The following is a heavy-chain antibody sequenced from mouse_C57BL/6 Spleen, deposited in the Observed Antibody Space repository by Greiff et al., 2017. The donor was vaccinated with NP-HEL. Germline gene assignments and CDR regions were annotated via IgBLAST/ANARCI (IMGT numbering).Heavy chain of an antibody. V-gene: IGHV5-17*01. Sequence: EVQLVESGGGLVKPGGSLKLSCAASGFTFSDYGMHWVRQAPEKGLEWVAYISSGSSTIYYADTVKGRFTISRDNAKNTLFLQMTSLRSEDTAMYYCARSYSNDGGWFAYWGQGTLVTVSA. J-gene: IGHJ3*01. D-gene: IGHD2-12*01. CDR3: ARSYSNDGGWFAY. CDR2: ISSGSSTI. CDR1: GFTFSDYG.